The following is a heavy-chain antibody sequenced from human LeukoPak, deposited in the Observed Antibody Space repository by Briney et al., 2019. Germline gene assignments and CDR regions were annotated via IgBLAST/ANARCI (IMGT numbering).Heavy chain of an antibody. D-gene: IGHD3-22*01. CDR3: ARVLSGYDY. Sequence: GGSLRLSCAASGFTFSSYSMHWVGQAPGKGLEDVSAISGNGGNTYYADSVNGRFTISRDNSKNTLYLQMGSLRAEDMAVYYCARVLSGYDYWGQGTLVTVSS. V-gene: IGHV3-64*02. CDR1: GFTFSSYS. J-gene: IGHJ4*02. CDR2: ISGNGGNT.